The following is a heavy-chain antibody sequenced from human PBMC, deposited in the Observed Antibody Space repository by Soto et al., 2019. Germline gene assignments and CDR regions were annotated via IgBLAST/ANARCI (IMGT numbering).Heavy chain of an antibody. D-gene: IGHD3-3*01. CDR1: GGCISSYY. CDR2: IYYSGST. Sequence: EPRSLCGTVSGGCISSYYWAWIRQPAGKGLEWIGYIYYSGSTNYNPSLKSRVNISVDTSKTQFSLKLSYVTDADTSVYYCARFWRGYYASEDPPWFDPWGQGTLVTVSS. CDR3: ARFWRGYYASEDPPWFDP. J-gene: IGHJ5*02. V-gene: IGHV4-59*12.